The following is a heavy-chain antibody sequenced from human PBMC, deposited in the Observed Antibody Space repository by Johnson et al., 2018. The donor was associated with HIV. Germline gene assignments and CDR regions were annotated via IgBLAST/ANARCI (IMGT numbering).Heavy chain of an antibody. CDR2: INWNGDTT. J-gene: IGHJ3*02. CDR3: ATLTVRSRAFDI. CDR1: GFNFDDHG. V-gene: IGHV3-20*04. Sequence: MMLVESGGAVVRPGGSLRLSCAASGFNFDDHGMSWVRQAPGKGLEWVSGINWNGDTTTYADSVKGRFTISRDNAKRSLYLQLNSLRDDDTALYYCATLTVRSRAFDIWGQGTLVTVSS. D-gene: IGHD4-17*01.